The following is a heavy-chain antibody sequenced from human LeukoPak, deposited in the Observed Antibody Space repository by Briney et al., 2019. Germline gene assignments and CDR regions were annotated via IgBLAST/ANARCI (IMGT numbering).Heavy chain of an antibody. CDR3: AKGNCRGTSCYSDY. CDR1: GFTFSSYV. CDR2: ISGSGGST. J-gene: IGHJ4*02. V-gene: IGHV3-23*01. Sequence: GGSLRLSCAVSGFTFSSYVMTWVRQAPGKGLEWVSGISGSGGSTYYADSVKGRFTIARDNSKNTLYLQMNSLRAEDTAVYYCAKGNCRGTSCYSDYWGQGTLVTVSS. D-gene: IGHD2-2*02.